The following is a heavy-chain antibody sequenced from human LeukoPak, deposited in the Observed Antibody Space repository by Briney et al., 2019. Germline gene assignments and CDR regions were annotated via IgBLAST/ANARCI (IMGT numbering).Heavy chain of an antibody. D-gene: IGHD7-27*01. CDR1: EYTFTDYY. V-gene: IGHV1-2*02. J-gene: IGHJ4*02. CDR3: ARAKANWGSGDY. CDR2: INSNTGGT. Sequence: ASVKVSCKASEYTFTDYYVHWVRQAPGQGLEWMGWINSNTGGTNYAQKFQGRVTMTGDTSISTGYMDLRGLRSDDTAVYYCARAKANWGSGDYWGQGTLVTVSS.